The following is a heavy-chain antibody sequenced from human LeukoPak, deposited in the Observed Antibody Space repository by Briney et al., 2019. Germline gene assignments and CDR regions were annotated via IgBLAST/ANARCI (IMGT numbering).Heavy chain of an antibody. V-gene: IGHV1-8*01. D-gene: IGHD4-11*01. Sequence: ASVKVSCKASGYTFTSYDINWVRQATGQGLEWMGWMNPNSGNTGYAQKFQGRVTMIRNTSISTAYMELSSLRSEDTAVYYCARGRKTVTTEQNGWAYYYYMDVWGKGTTVTVSS. CDR1: GYTFTSYD. CDR2: MNPNSGNT. J-gene: IGHJ6*03. CDR3: ARGRKTVTTEQNGWAYYYYMDV.